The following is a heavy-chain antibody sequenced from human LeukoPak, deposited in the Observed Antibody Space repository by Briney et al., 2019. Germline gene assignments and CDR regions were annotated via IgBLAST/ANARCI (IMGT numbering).Heavy chain of an antibody. D-gene: IGHD1-1*01. CDR3: ARDVPGFDY. Sequence: YRDNSKNTLYLQMNSLRAEDTAVYYCARDVPGFDYWGQGTLVTVSS. J-gene: IGHJ4*01. V-gene: IGHV3-30*07.